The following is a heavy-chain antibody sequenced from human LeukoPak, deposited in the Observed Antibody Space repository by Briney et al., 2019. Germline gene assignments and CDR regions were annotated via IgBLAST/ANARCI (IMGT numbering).Heavy chain of an antibody. Sequence: SETLSLTCTVSGGSIRSSSYYWSWIRQSPGKGLECIGYIHYTGSTNYNPSLKSRVTISVETSKNQFSLKLKSVTAADTAVYYCARGGYYGSGNDFRFDPWGQGTLVTVSS. CDR3: ARGGYYGSGNDFRFDP. J-gene: IGHJ5*02. CDR1: GGSIRSSSYY. CDR2: IHYTGST. V-gene: IGHV4-61*01. D-gene: IGHD3-10*01.